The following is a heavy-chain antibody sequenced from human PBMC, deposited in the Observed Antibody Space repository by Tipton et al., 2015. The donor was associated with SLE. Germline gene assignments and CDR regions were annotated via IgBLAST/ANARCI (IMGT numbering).Heavy chain of an antibody. J-gene: IGHJ4*02. Sequence: TLSLTCTVSGGSISSGGYYWSWIRQHPGKGLEWIGYIYYSGSTYYNPSLKSRVTISIDTSKNQFSLKLSSVTAADTAVYCCARAPQNYFDYWGQRTLVTVSS. CDR2: IYYSGST. CDR1: GGSISSGGYY. CDR3: ARAPQNYFDY. V-gene: IGHV4-31*03.